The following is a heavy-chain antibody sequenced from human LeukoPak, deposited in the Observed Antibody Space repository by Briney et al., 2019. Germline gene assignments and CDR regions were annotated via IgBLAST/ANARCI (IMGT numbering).Heavy chain of an antibody. Sequence: SQTLSLTCTVSGGSISSGGYYWSWIRQHPGTGLEWIGYIYYSGSTYYNPSLKSRVTISVDTSKNQFSLKLSSVTAADTAVYYCARQHDYGDPYYFDYWGQGTLVTVSS. CDR3: ARQHDYGDPYYFDY. J-gene: IGHJ4*02. CDR1: GGSISSGGYY. V-gene: IGHV4-31*03. CDR2: IYYSGST. D-gene: IGHD4-17*01.